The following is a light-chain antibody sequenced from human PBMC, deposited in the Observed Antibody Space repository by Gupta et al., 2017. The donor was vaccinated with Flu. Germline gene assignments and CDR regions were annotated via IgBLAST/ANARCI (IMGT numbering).Light chain of an antibody. CDR3: QQYSTYPWT. Sequence: DIQMTQSPATLSASVGDRVTLTCRASQSVSIWLAWFQQKPGKVPNLLIYKASSLESGVPSRFSGSGSGTEFTLTISSLQSDDFATYYCQQYSTYPWTFGQGTKVEIK. J-gene: IGKJ1*01. CDR2: KAS. V-gene: IGKV1-5*03. CDR1: QSVSIW.